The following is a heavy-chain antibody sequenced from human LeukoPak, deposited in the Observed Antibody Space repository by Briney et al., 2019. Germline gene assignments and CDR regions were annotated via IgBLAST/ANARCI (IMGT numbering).Heavy chain of an antibody. D-gene: IGHD6-13*01. CDR1: GFSISSGNY. CDR2: IYYTGNT. CDR3: ARGARSSSSWRLGNWFDP. Sequence: SETLSLTCTVSGFSISSGNYWGWVRQPPGKGLEWIGSIYYTGNTLYNPSLKSRVTISVDTSKNQFSLKLSSVTAADTAVYYCARGARSSSSWRLGNWFDPWGQGTLVTVSS. V-gene: IGHV4-38-2*02. J-gene: IGHJ5*02.